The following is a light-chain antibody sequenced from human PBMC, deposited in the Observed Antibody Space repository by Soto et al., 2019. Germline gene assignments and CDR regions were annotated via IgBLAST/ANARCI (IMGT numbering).Light chain of an antibody. V-gene: IGKV2-28*01. CDR1: QRLLHSNGYNY. Sequence: DIVMTQSPVSLSVTPGEPASISCRSSQRLLHSNGYNYLGWFLQKPGQSPQLLIYVGSGRASGAPDRFSGSGSGTDFTLKISRVEAEDVGVYYCMQVLQTPLTFGGGTKVEIK. CDR3: MQVLQTPLT. CDR2: VGS. J-gene: IGKJ4*01.